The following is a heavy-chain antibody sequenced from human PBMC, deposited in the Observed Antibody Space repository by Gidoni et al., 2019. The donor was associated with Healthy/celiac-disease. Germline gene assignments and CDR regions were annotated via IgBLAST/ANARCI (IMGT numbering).Heavy chain of an antibody. J-gene: IGHJ3*02. V-gene: IGHV3-9*01. CDR3: AKDMEEAARGAFDI. CDR2: ISWNSGSI. D-gene: IGHD6-6*01. CDR1: GFTFDDYA. Sequence: EVQLVESGGGLVRLSCAASGFTFDDYAMHWVRQAPGKGLEGVSGISWNSGSIGYADSVKGRFTISRDNAKNSLYLQMNSLRAEDTALYYCAKDMEEAARGAFDIWGQGTMVTVSS.